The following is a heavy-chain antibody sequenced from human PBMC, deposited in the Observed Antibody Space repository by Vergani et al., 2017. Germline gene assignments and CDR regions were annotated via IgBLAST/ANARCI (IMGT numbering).Heavy chain of an antibody. CDR2: IKSKTDGGTT. J-gene: IGHJ4*02. Sequence: EVQLVESGGGLVKPGGSLRLSCAASGFTFSNAWMRWVRQAPGKGLEWVGRIKSKTDGGTTDYAAPVKGRFTISRDDSKNTLYLQMNSLKTEDTAVYYCTTESSGWSYYFDYWGQGTLVTVSS. CDR1: GFTFSNAW. D-gene: IGHD6-19*01. CDR3: TTESSGWSYYFDY. V-gene: IGHV3-15*01.